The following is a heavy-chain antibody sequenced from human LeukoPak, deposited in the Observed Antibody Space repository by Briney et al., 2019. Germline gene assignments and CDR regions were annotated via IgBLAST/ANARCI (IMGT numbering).Heavy chain of an antibody. CDR1: GFIFDDYA. D-gene: IGHD3-10*02. J-gene: IGHJ6*04. V-gene: IGHV3-9*01. CDR2: ISWNSNTI. Sequence: AGGSLRLSCAASGFIFDDYAMHWVREAPGKGLEWVSGISWNSNTIGYADSVKGRFTISRDNAKNSLYLQMNSLRAEDTAVYYCAELGITMIGGVWGKGTTVTISS. CDR3: AELGITMIGGV.